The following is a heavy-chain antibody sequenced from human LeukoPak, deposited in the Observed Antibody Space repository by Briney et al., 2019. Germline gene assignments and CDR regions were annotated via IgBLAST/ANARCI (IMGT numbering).Heavy chain of an antibody. CDR1: GFIFGNYA. Sequence: GGSLRLSCGASGFIFGNYAMSWVRQAPGKGLEWVTGINANGGRRYYADSVKGRFTISRDNSKNTLFVQMDSLRAEDTAVYYCAKGYGSGDSSPYPFDNWGQGTLVTVSS. CDR3: AKGYGSGDSSPYPFDN. J-gene: IGHJ4*02. D-gene: IGHD7-27*01. CDR2: INANGGRR. V-gene: IGHV3-23*01.